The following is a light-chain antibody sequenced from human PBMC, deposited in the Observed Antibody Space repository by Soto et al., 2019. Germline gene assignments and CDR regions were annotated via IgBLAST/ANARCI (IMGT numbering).Light chain of an antibody. Sequence: EIVLTQSPGTLSLFPGERATLSCRASQSLTTRYLDWYQQKPGQAPRLLIYGASTWATGIPDRFSGSGSGTDFTLTISRLEPEDFAVYYCQQYGTSSTFGQGTRLEIK. J-gene: IGKJ5*01. CDR3: QQYGTSST. V-gene: IGKV3-20*01. CDR2: GAS. CDR1: QSLTTRY.